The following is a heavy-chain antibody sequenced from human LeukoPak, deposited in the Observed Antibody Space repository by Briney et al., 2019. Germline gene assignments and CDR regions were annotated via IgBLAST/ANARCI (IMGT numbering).Heavy chain of an antibody. CDR1: GFTLSSNG. V-gene: IGHV3-30*18. CDR3: AKDAGGWIRPEDYYGMDV. Sequence: GRSLRLSCAASGFTLSSNGLHWVRQAPGKGLEWVAVISFDENDKHYADSVKGRFTISRDNPKNTLYLQVNSLTAEDTAVYYCAKDAGGWIRPEDYYGMDVWGQGTTVIVSS. J-gene: IGHJ6*02. D-gene: IGHD5-18*01. CDR2: ISFDENDK.